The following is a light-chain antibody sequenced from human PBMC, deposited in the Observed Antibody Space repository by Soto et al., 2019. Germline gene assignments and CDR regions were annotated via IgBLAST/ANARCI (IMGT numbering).Light chain of an antibody. CDR2: GAS. Sequence: ETVLTQSPGTLSLSPGERATLSCRASQTIRSNYLAWYRQTPGQAPRLLIYGASNRATGIADRFSGSGSVTDFTLIISRLEPEDFALYYCQQYGSSPWTFGQGTKVAIK. CDR3: QQYGSSPWT. V-gene: IGKV3-20*01. J-gene: IGKJ1*01. CDR1: QTIRSNY.